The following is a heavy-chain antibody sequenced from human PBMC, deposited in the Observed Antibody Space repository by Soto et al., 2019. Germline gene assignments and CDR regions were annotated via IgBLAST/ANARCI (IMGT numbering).Heavy chain of an antibody. V-gene: IGHV3-21*01. D-gene: IGHD2-2*01. CDR1: GFTFSSYS. J-gene: IGHJ6*04. CDR2: ISSSSSYI. CDR3: ARGIVVVPAAMDVMDV. Sequence: EGSLRLSCAASGFTFSSYSMNWVRQAPGKGLEWVSSISSSSSYIYYADSVKGRFTISRDNAKNSLYLQMNSLRAEDTAVYYCARGIVVVPAAMDVMDVWGKGTTVTVSS.